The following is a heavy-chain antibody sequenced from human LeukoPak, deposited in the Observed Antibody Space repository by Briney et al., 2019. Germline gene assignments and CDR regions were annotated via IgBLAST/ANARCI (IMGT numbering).Heavy chain of an antibody. CDR3: ARAYYDSSGRYFDY. J-gene: IGHJ4*02. Sequence: PGGSLRLSCAASGFTFNRYWMHWVRQAPGKGLMWVSRINSDGNSTSYADSVKGRFTISRDNAKNTLYLQMNSLRAEDTAVYYCARAYYDSSGRYFDYWGQGTLVTVSS. V-gene: IGHV3-74*01. D-gene: IGHD3-22*01. CDR2: INSDGNST. CDR1: GFTFNRYW.